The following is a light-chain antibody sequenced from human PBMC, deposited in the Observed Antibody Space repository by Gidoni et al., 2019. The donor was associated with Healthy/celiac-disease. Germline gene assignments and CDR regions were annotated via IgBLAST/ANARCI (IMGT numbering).Light chain of an antibody. CDR1: SSNIGAGYG. CDR2: GNS. V-gene: IGLV1-40*01. CDR3: QSYDSSLSGRGV. Sequence: QSVLTQPPSVSGAPGQRVTISCTGSSSNIGAGYGVHWYQQLPGTAPKLLIYGNSNRPSGVPDRFSGSKSGTSASLAITGLQAEDEADYYCQSYDSSLSGRGVFGGGTKLTVL. J-gene: IGLJ2*01.